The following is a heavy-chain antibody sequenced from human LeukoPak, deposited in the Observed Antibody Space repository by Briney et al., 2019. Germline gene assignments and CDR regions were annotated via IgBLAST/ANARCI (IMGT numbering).Heavy chain of an antibody. CDR3: AKRKVATEYYFDY. J-gene: IGHJ4*02. V-gene: IGHV3-23*01. CDR1: GFTFSSYV. Sequence: GGSLRLSCAASGFTFSSYVMTWVRQAPGKGLEWVSSISASGGATYYADSVKGRFTISRDNSKNTVYMQMNSLRAEDTAVYYCAKRKVATEYYFDYWGQGTLVTVSS. D-gene: IGHD1-26*01. CDR2: ISASGGAT.